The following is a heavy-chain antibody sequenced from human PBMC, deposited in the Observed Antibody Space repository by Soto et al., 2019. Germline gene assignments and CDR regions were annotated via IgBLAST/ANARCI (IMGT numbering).Heavy chain of an antibody. CDR2: ISHTVST. CDR3: ARIHLLSENDLLTGYYKVDY. Sequence: SETLSLRYTVAGGSSINWRDSWIWIQQSPWNGRAWIAYISHTVSTNYAHTLKSRVTISVDTTKNPISLRLNSVTAADTAVYYCARIHLLSENDLLTGYYKVDYCAQRPLVTVSS. V-gene: IGHV4-61*01. D-gene: IGHD3-9*01. J-gene: IGHJ4*02. CDR1: GGSSINWRDS.